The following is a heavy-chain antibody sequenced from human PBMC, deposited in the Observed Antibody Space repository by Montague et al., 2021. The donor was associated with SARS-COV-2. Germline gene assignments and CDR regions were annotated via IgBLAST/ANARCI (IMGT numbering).Heavy chain of an antibody. CDR1: GGSISSGGYY. J-gene: IGHJ4*02. CDR3: ARLTAGYCSGGSCYWGTGFDY. CDR2: IYYSGST. V-gene: IGHV4-31*03. D-gene: IGHD2-15*01. Sequence: TLSLTCTVSGGSISSGGYYWSWIRQHPGKGLEWIGYIYYSGSTYYNPSLKSRVTISVETSKNQFSLKLSSVTAADTAVYYCARLTAGYCSGGSCYWGTGFDYWGQGTLVTVYS.